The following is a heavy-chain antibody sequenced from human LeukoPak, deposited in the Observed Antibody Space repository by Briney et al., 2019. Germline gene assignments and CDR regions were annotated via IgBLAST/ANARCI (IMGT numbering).Heavy chain of an antibody. CDR2: IYYSGST. CDR3: ARHYYGSSDSYSFDY. J-gene: IGHJ4*02. CDR1: GGSISSYY. Sequence: SETLSLTCTVSGGSISSYYWSWIRQPPGKGLEWIGYIYYSGSTDYNPSLKSRVTISVDTSKNQFSLKLSSVTAADTAVYYCARHYYGSSDSYSFDYWGQGTLVTVSS. D-gene: IGHD3-22*01. V-gene: IGHV4-59*08.